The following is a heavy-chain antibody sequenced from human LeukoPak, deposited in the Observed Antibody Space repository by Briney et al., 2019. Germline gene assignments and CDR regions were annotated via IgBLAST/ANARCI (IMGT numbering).Heavy chain of an antibody. J-gene: IGHJ6*02. CDR3: ARETDYGDYPSPLEAGPYGMDV. CDR2: VSSSGGTI. Sequence: PGGSLRLSCAISGFTFSDYYMSWIRQAPGKGLEWVSYVSSSGGTIYYADSVKGRFTISRDNSKNTLYLQMNSLRAEDTAVYYCARETDYGDYPSPLEAGPYGMDVWGQGTTVTVSS. CDR1: GFTFSDYY. V-gene: IGHV3-11*04. D-gene: IGHD4-17*01.